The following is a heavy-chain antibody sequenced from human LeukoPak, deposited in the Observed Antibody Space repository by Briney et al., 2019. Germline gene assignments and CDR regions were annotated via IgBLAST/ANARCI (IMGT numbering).Heavy chain of an antibody. CDR2: ISYDGSNK. D-gene: IGHD3-22*01. CDR1: GFTFSSYA. CDR3: TRRYNYDSSGYYYVRDAFDI. Sequence: GRSLRLSCAASGFTFSSYAMHWVRQAPGKGLEWVAVISYDGSNKYYADSVKGRFTISRDNSKNTLYLQMNSLKTEDTAVYYCTRRYNYDSSGYYYVRDAFDIWGQGTMVTVSS. V-gene: IGHV3-30*04. J-gene: IGHJ3*02.